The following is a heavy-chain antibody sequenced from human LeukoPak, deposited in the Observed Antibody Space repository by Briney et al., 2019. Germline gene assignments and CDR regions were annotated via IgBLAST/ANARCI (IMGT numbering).Heavy chain of an antibody. J-gene: IGHJ4*02. Sequence: SETLSLSCYVSGGSISSSDYYWGWVRQPPGKGLEWILSVYYSGRTYYNSSLKSRVTMSLDTSKNLFSLKMKSVTAADTAVYWCARVGIYSDSSGYYWPHYFDSWGQGILVTGSS. CDR1: GGSISSSDYY. V-gene: IGHV4-39*07. D-gene: IGHD3-22*01. CDR3: ARVGIYSDSSGYYWPHYFDS. CDR2: VYYSGRT.